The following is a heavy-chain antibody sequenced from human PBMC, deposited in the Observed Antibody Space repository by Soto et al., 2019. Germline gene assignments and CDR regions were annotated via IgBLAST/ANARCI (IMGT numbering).Heavy chain of an antibody. CDR3: TRDSGIVLVPVTRMDG. D-gene: IGHD2-2*01. V-gene: IGHV3-23*01. J-gene: IGHJ6*02. Sequence: HPGGSLRLSCAASGFTFSSCAMGWVRQAPGKGLEWVSDIIDSGGSTYYADSVKGRFTISRDDSENTLYLQMIGLRADDTAVYYCTRDSGIVLVPVTRMDGWGQGTTVTVAS. CDR1: GFTFSSCA. CDR2: IIDSGGST.